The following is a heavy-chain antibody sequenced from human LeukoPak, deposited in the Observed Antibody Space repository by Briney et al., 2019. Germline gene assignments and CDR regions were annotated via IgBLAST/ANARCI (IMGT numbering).Heavy chain of an antibody. J-gene: IGHJ5*02. D-gene: IGHD7-27*01. Sequence: ASVKVSCKASGYTFTSYDFNWLRQATGQGPEWMGWMNPNSGGTNYAQKFQGRVTMTRDTSISTAYMELSRLRSDDTAVYYCSRVGTTFDPWGQGTLVTVSS. CDR1: GYTFTSYD. V-gene: IGHV1-2*02. CDR2: MNPNSGGT. CDR3: SRVGTTFDP.